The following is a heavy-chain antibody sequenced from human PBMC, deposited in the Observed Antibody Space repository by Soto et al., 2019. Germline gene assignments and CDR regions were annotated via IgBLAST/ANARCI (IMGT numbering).Heavy chain of an antibody. CDR2: IISIPGPA. D-gene: IGHD2-8*01. V-gene: IGHV1-69*13. J-gene: IGHJ4*02. Sequence: SVKVSCKASGASFNSFAISWVRQAPGQGLEWMGGIISIPGPATYALKFQGRVTITADESTTAAYMELSNLRSEDTAVYYCARDGAGYCTPTTCYTPFDYWGQGTLVTVSS. CDR1: GASFNSFA. CDR3: ARDGAGYCTPTTCYTPFDY.